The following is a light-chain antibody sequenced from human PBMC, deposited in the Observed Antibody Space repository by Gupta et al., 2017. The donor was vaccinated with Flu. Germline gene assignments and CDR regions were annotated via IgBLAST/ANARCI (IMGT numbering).Light chain of an antibody. J-gene: IGLJ2*01. CDR3: QAWDSSNGV. V-gene: IGLV3-1*01. Sequence: SYELTQPPSVSVSPGQTASITCSGDKVGDKYACWYQQKPGQSPVLVIYKDSNRPPGIPERFSGSNSGNTATLTLSWTQARDDDYYYCQAWDSSNGVFGGGTKLTVL. CDR2: KDS. CDR1: KVGDKY.